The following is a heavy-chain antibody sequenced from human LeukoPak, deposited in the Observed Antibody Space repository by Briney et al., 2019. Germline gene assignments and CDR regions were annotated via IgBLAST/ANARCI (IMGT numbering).Heavy chain of an antibody. V-gene: IGHV3-53*01. CDR1: GFTVSSNY. Sequence: PGGSLRLSCAASGFTVSSNYMSWVRQAPGKGLEWVSVIYSGGSTYYTDSVKGRFTISRDNSKNTLYLQMNSLRAEDTAVYYCARDWVLNSSGWPGGMDVWGQGTTVTVSS. CDR2: IYSGGST. J-gene: IGHJ6*02. CDR3: ARDWVLNSSGWPGGMDV. D-gene: IGHD6-19*01.